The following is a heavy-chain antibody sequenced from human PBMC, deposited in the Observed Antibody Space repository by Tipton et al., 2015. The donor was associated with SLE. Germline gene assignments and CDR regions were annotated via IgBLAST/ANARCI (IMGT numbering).Heavy chain of an antibody. V-gene: IGHV4-4*07. D-gene: IGHD1-26*01. CDR2: VYSSGSA. CDR3: AREAPLVGASPTWFDP. CDR1: GDSITSYY. Sequence: TLSLTCSVSGDSITSYYWSWFRQSIGRGLEWIGRVYSSGSANYNPALISRVSMSVDISKNQSFLTLSSVTAADTAVYYCAREAPLVGASPTWFDPWGQGTLVTVFS. J-gene: IGHJ5*02.